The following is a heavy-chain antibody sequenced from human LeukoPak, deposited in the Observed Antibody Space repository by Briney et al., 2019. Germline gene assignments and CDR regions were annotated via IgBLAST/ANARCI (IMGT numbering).Heavy chain of an antibody. J-gene: IGHJ5*01. V-gene: IGHV4-59*12. Sequence: PSETLSLTCSVSGGSIRSYYWSWIRQPPGKGLEWVAYVYYNGSTNYNPSLKSRLTISVDTSKNQFSLKLKSVTAADTAVYYCARGSPKHDSWGQGTLVTVSS. CDR3: ARGSPKHDS. CDR1: GGSIRSYY. CDR2: VYYNGST.